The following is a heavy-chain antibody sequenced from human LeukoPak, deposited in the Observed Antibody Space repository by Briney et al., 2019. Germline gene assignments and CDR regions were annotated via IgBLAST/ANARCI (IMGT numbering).Heavy chain of an antibody. CDR2: IYYSGST. V-gene: IGHV4-59*08. J-gene: IGHJ4*02. CDR1: GGSISSYY. CDR3: ARMWSTDYFDY. D-gene: IGHD2-21*01. Sequence: PSETLSLTCTVSGGSISSYYWSWIRQPPGKGLEWIGYIYYSGSTNYNPSLKSRVTISVDTSKNQFSLKLSSVTAADTAVYYCARMWSTDYFDYWGQGTLVTVSS.